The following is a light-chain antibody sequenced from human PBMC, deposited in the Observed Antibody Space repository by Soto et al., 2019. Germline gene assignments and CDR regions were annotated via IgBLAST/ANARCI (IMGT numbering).Light chain of an antibody. CDR1: QSVSRK. CDR2: GAS. J-gene: IGKJ1*01. V-gene: IGKV3-15*01. Sequence: IVMTQSPATLSVSPGEGATLSCRASQSVSRKLAWYQQTRGQAPRLLMYGASTRATGVPARFSGSGSGTEFTLTISNLQSEDFAVYHCQQYDKWPRTFGQGTKVDIK. CDR3: QQYDKWPRT.